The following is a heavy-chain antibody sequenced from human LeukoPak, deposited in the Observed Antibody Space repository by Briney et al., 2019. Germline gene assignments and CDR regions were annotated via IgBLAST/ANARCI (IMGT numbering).Heavy chain of an antibody. CDR3: VRGRDGYNRSPFDY. CDR1: RFTFSSYE. D-gene: IGHD5-24*01. J-gene: IGHJ4*02. CDR2: ISSSGSTI. Sequence: GGSLRLSCAASRFTFSSYEMNWIREAPGKGPEGVSYISSSGSTIYYADSVKGRFTISRDNANNSLYLQMNSLRAEDTGVYYCVRGRDGYNRSPFDYWGQGTLVTVSS. V-gene: IGHV3-48*03.